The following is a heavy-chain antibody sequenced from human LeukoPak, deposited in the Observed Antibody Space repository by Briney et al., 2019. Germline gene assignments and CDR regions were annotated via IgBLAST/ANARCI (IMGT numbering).Heavy chain of an antibody. J-gene: IGHJ6*03. CDR1: GGSIRNGDYY. D-gene: IGHD4-17*01. CDR2: IYYNGNA. Sequence: PSETLSLTCTVSGGSIRNGDYYWSWIRQPPGKGLEWIGHIYYNGNANYNPSLKSRVTISVDTSKNQFSLKLTSVTAADTALYYCARVGGIPTGYYYYYMDVWGKGTTVTVSS. V-gene: IGHV4-61*08. CDR3: ARVGGIPTGYYYYYMDV.